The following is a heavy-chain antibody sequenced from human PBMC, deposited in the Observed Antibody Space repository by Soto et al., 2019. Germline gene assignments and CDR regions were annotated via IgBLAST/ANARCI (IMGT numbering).Heavy chain of an antibody. CDR3: ARESEDLTSNFDY. V-gene: IGHV3-21*06. CDR2: ISSTTNYI. CDR1: GXTFTRYR. J-gene: IGHJ4*02. Sequence: GSLRLYCAASGXTFTRYRMNWVRQAPGKGLELVSSISSTTNYIYYGDSMNCRFTISRDNANNSLYLEMNSLRPEDTAVYYCARESEDLTSNFDYWGQGTLGTVSS.